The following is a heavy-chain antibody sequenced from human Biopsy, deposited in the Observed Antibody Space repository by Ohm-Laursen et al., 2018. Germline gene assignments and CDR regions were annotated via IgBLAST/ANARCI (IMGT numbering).Heavy chain of an antibody. CDR3: ARGGSGSGYYGMDV. CDR2: IIPIVGIT. CDR1: GDTFRSSA. Sequence: PSVTVSCKASGDTFRSSAFFWVRQAPGQGLVYLGRIIPIVGITNHAQTFQGRITLTADKSTFMVYMELSRLRSDDTAIYYCARGGSGSGYYGMDVWGQGATVSVSS. J-gene: IGHJ6*02. D-gene: IGHD3-10*01. V-gene: IGHV1-69*04.